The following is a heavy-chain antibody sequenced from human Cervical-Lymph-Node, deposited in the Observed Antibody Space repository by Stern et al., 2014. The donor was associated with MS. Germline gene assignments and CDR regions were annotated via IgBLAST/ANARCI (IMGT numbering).Heavy chain of an antibody. D-gene: IGHD1-1*01. J-gene: IGHJ6*02. CDR1: GGSINNGDYY. CDR3: ARELSGMYGMDV. V-gene: IGHV4-31*03. Sequence: VQLLESGPGLVKPSQTLSLTCTVSGGSINNGDYYWSWVRQHPGKGLEWLGSIYYSGPTYYNPSLKGRLTISVDTSKRHFSLKLTSVTAADTAVYYCARELSGMYGMDVWGQGTTVTVSS. CDR2: IYYSGPT.